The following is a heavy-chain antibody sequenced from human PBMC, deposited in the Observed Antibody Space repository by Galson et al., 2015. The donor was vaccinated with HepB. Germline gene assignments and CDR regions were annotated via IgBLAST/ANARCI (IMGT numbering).Heavy chain of an antibody. V-gene: IGHV3-30*18. CDR3: AKMETPLEYCSGGSCYGYGMDV. J-gene: IGHJ6*02. Sequence: SLRLSCAASGFTFSSYGMHWVRQAPGKGLEGVAVISYDGSNKYYADSVKGRFTISRDNSKNTLYLQMNSLRAEDTAVYYCAKMETPLEYCSGGSCYGYGMDVWGQGTTVTVSS. CDR2: ISYDGSNK. CDR1: GFTFSSYG. D-gene: IGHD2-15*01.